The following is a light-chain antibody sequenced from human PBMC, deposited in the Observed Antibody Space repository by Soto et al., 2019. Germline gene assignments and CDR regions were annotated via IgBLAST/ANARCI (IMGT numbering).Light chain of an antibody. Sequence: EIVLTQSPGTLSLSPGERATLSCRASQSVSSSYLAWYQQKPGQGPRLLIYGASSRATGIPDRFSGSGSGTDFTLTISRLEPEDFAVYYCQQYGSSPRGTFGQGTKVEIK. CDR1: QSVSSSY. CDR3: QQYGSSPRGT. V-gene: IGKV3-20*01. CDR2: GAS. J-gene: IGKJ1*01.